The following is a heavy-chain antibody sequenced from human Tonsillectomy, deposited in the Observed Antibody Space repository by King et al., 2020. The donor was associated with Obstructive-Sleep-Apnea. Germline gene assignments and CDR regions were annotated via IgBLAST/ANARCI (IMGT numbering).Heavy chain of an antibody. Sequence: VQLQESGPGLVKPSETLSLTCTVSGASIRGHYWSWIRQPPGKGLEWIGYIYYTGSTKYNPSLKSRVTISVDTSNSQLSLTLSPVTAADTAEYYCGSTALLTGYLYYFDYWGQGTLVTVSS. J-gene: IGHJ4*02. D-gene: IGHD3-9*01. V-gene: IGHV4-59*11. CDR1: GASIRGHY. CDR3: GSTALLTGYLYYFDY. CDR2: IYYTGST.